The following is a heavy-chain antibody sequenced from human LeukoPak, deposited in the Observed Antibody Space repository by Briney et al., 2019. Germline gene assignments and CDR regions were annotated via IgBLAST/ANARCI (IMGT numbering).Heavy chain of an antibody. Sequence: GESLKISCRGSGYSFANYWIGWVRQMPGKGLEWMGIIHPDDSDTRYSPSSQGQATISADKSIATAYLQWSSLTASDTAIYYCARREDPGNFLIDYWGQGTLVTVSS. J-gene: IGHJ4*02. V-gene: IGHV5-51*01. D-gene: IGHD3-10*01. CDR1: GYSFANYW. CDR2: IHPDDSDT. CDR3: ARREDPGNFLIDY.